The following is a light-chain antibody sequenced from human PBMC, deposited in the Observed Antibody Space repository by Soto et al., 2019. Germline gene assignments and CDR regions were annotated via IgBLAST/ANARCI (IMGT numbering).Light chain of an antibody. J-gene: IGLJ2*01. Sequence: ALTQPASVSGSPGQSITISCTGTSSDVGGYNYVSWYQQPPGKAPKLMIYDVSNRPSGVSNRFSGSKSGNTASLTISGLQAEDEADYYCSSYTSSSVVFGGGTKLTVL. V-gene: IGLV2-14*01. CDR3: SSYTSSSVV. CDR1: SSDVGGYNY. CDR2: DVS.